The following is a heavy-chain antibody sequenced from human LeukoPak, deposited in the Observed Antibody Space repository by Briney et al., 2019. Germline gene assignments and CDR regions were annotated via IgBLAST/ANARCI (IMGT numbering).Heavy chain of an antibody. CDR2: ISSSSSYI. Sequence: PGGSLRLSCAASGFTFSSHSMNRVRQAPGKGLEWVSSISSSSSYIYYADSVKGRFTISRDNAKNSLYLQMNSLRAEDTAVYYCARGKSSGWYLPFDYWGQGTLVTVSS. D-gene: IGHD6-19*01. CDR3: ARGKSSGWYLPFDY. CDR1: GFTFSSHS. J-gene: IGHJ4*02. V-gene: IGHV3-21*01.